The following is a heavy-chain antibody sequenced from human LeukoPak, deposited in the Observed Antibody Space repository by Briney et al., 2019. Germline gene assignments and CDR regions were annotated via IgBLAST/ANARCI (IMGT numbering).Heavy chain of an antibody. Sequence: GGSLRLSCAASGFTFSSYEMNWVRQAPGKGLEWVSYISSSGSTIYYADSVKGRFTISRDNAKNSLYLQMNSLRAEDAAVYYCAREGSGSYMYNWFDPWGQGTLVTVSS. V-gene: IGHV3-48*03. CDR2: ISSSGSTI. D-gene: IGHD1-26*01. CDR1: GFTFSSYE. J-gene: IGHJ5*02. CDR3: AREGSGSYMYNWFDP.